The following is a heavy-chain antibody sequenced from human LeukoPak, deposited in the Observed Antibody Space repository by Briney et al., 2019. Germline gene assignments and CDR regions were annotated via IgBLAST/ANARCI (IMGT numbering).Heavy chain of an antibody. Sequence: SETLSLTCAVHGESFRGYYWSSIRQPPGKGLEWIGEINHSGRTNYKPSLKSRVTISVDTSKKQFSLKLSSVTAADTGVYYCARLRMVATGDYWGQGTLVTVSS. V-gene: IGHV4-34*01. J-gene: IGHJ4*02. CDR2: INHSGRT. D-gene: IGHD5-12*01. CDR1: GESFRGYY. CDR3: ARLRMVATGDY.